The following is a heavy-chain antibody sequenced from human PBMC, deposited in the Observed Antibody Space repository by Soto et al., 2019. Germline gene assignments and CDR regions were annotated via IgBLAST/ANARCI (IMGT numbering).Heavy chain of an antibody. D-gene: IGHD1-26*01. V-gene: IGHV3-48*02. CDR2: ISCSSSTI. CDR1: GFTFSSYS. Sequence: EVQLVESGGGLVQPGGSLRLSCAASGFTFSSYSMNWVRQATGKGLEWVSSISCSSSTIYYADSVKGRFTISRDNAKNSLDLQMNSLRDEDTSVYYCAREWEVGWFDPWGQGTLVTVSS. CDR3: AREWEVGWFDP. J-gene: IGHJ5*02.